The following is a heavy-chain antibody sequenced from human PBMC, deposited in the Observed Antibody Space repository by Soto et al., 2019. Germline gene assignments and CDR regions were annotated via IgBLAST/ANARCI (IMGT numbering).Heavy chain of an antibody. CDR2: IYYSGST. D-gene: IGHD6-13*01. J-gene: IGHJ4*02. CDR3: ARAAAAGPDYFDY. V-gene: IGHV4-59*01. CDR1: GGSISSYY. Sequence: QVQLQESGPGLVKPSEHLYLTCTVSGGSISSYYWSWIRQHPGKGLEWIGYIYYSGSTNYNPSLKSRVTISVDTSKNQFSLKLSSVTAADTAVYYCARAAAAGPDYFDYWGQGTLVTVSS.